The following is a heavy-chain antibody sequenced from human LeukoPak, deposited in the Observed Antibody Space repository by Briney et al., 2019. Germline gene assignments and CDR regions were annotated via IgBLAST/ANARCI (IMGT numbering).Heavy chain of an antibody. D-gene: IGHD3-3*01. CDR2: IRYDGSNK. CDR3: AKDSLNYDFRSGYLNWFDP. V-gene: IGHV3-30*02. Sequence: GSLRLSCAASGFTFSSYGMHWVRQAPGKGLEWVAFIRYDGSNKYYADSVKGRFTISRDNSKNTLYLQMNSLRAEDTAVYYCAKDSLNYDFRSGYLNWFDPWGQGTLVTVSS. CDR1: GFTFSSYG. J-gene: IGHJ5*02.